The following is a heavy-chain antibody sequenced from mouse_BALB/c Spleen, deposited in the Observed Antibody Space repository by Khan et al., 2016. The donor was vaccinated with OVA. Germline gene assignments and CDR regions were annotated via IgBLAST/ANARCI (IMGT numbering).Heavy chain of an antibody. D-gene: IGHD1-2*01. CDR1: GYSITSGYG. Sequence: EVRRVESGPGLVKPSQSLSLTCTVTGYSITSGYGWNWIRQFPGNKLEWMGYISYSGSTNYNPSLKSRISITRDTSKNQFFLQLNSVTTEDTATYYCARTARIKYWGQGTTLTVSS. CDR2: ISYSGST. J-gene: IGHJ2*01. CDR3: ARTARIKY. V-gene: IGHV3-2*02.